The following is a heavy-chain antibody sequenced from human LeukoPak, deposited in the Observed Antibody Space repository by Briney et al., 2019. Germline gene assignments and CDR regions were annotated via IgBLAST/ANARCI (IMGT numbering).Heavy chain of an antibody. CDR2: IYYSGST. CDR3: ARHLSLYGDYGYYFDY. Sequence: PSETLSLTCTVSGGSISGYYWSWIRQPPGKGLEWIGYIYYSGSTYYNPSLKSRVTISVDTSKNQFSLKLSSVTAADTAVYYCARHLSLYGDYGYYFDYWGQGTLVTVSS. D-gene: IGHD4-17*01. V-gene: IGHV4-59*08. J-gene: IGHJ4*02. CDR1: GGSISGYY.